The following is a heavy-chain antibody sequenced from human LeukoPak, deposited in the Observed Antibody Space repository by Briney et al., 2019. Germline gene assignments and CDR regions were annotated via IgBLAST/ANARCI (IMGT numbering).Heavy chain of an antibody. J-gene: IGHJ6*03. D-gene: IGHD2-2*01. CDR1: GGSMTRSY. Sequence: SETLSLTCLVSGGSMTRSYWTWIRQAPGQGLEWIGNIDDSGNTTYSPSLKSRVTIPLDTYKNQFALRVTSVTAAGRALYFCARDSYPAALPYIDAWGKGTTVTVSS. CDR2: IDDSGNT. CDR3: ARDSYPAALPYIDA. V-gene: IGHV4-59*01.